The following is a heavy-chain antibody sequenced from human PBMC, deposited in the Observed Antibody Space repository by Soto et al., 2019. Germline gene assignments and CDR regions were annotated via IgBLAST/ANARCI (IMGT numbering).Heavy chain of an antibody. CDR2: ILYDGSNT. J-gene: IGHJ6*02. V-gene: IGHV3-30*18. CDR1: GFTFSNFG. Sequence: QVQLVESGGGVVQPGRSLRLSCAASGFTFSNFGMHWVRQAPGKGLEWVAAILYDGSNTYYADSVKGRFTISRDNSKKTLDLEMNSLRAEDTAVYHCAKSRDGYSFYYFYGMDVWGQGTTVTVSS. CDR3: AKSRDGYSFYYFYGMDV. D-gene: IGHD4-4*01.